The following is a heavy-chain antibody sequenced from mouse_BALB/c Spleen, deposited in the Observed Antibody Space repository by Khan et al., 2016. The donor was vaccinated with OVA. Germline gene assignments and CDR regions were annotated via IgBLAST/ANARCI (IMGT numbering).Heavy chain of an antibody. D-gene: IGHD2-3*01. V-gene: IGHV5-9-3*01. J-gene: IGHJ4*01. CDR1: GFTLSRYA. CDR3: ARSDGYYGRGAMDY. CDR2: ISSGGTYT. Sequence: EVELVESGGGLVKPGGSLKVSCAVSGFTLSRYAMSWVHQTPEKRLEWVATISSGGTYTYYPDSVKGRFTISRDNAENTLYLQRSMLRSEDTAMYYCARSDGYYGRGAMDYWGQGTSVTVSS.